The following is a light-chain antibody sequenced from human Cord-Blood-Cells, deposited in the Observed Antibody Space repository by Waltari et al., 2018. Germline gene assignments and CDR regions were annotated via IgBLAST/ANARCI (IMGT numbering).Light chain of an antibody. CDR1: QSLLHSNGYNY. Sequence: DIVMTQSPLSLSVTAGERASTPCRHSQSLLHSNGYNYLDWYLQKPGQSPQPLIYLGSNRASGVPDRFSGSGSGTDFTLKISRVEAEDVGVYYCMQALQTPYTFGQGTKLEIK. CDR2: LGS. V-gene: IGKV2-28*01. CDR3: MQALQTPYT. J-gene: IGKJ2*01.